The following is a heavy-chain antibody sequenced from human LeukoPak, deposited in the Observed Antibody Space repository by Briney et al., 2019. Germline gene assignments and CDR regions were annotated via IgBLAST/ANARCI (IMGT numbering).Heavy chain of an antibody. CDR3: AKDKIRIFPTRTREYSGYDGSVAFDI. CDR2: ISGSGGST. Sequence: PGGSLRLSCAASRFTFSSYAMSWLRQAPGKGLGWVFAISGSGGSTYYADSVKGRFTISRDNSKNTLYLQMNSLRAEDTAVYYCAKDKIRIFPTRTREYSGYDGSVAFDIWGQGTMVTVSS. V-gene: IGHV3-23*01. J-gene: IGHJ3*02. D-gene: IGHD5-12*01. CDR1: RFTFSSYA.